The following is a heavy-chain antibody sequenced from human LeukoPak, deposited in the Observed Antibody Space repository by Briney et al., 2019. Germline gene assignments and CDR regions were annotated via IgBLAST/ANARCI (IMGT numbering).Heavy chain of an antibody. V-gene: IGHV3-21*01. CDR3: ARGGGYQLPPLDY. CDR2: ISSSSSYI. D-gene: IGHD2-2*01. CDR1: GFTFSSYS. Sequence: GGSLRLSCAASGFTFSSYSMNWVRQAPGKGLEWVSSISSSSSYIYYADSVKGRFTISRDNAKNSLYLQMNSLRAEDTAVYCCARGGGYQLPPLDYWGQGTLVTVSS. J-gene: IGHJ4*02.